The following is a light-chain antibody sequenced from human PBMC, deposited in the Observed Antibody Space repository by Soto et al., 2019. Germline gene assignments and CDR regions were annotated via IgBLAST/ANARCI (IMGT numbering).Light chain of an antibody. V-gene: IGLV2-23*02. CDR3: CSCARSRSYV. Sequence: QSVLTQPASVSGSPGQSITISCTGTSSDVGTYNLVSWHQQHPGKAPKLMIYEVSKRPSGVSTRFSGSKSGNTASLTISGLQAEDEADYYCCSCARSRSYVFGTGTKDTDL. J-gene: IGLJ1*01. CDR1: SSDVGTYNL. CDR2: EVS.